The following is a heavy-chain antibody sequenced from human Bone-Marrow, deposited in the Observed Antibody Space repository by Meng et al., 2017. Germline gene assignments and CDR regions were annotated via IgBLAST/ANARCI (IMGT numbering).Heavy chain of an antibody. Sequence: QVQLVHSGAEVKKPGASVKVSCTASGYPFTGHYMHWVRQAPGQGLEWMGCINPTGSTTKYSQTFRGRVTMTRDTSTSTVSMELSSLRSEDTAVYFCAAEGATLKNFDYWGQGTLVTVSS. CDR1: GYPFTGHY. CDR3: AAEGATLKNFDY. V-gene: IGHV1-46*01. CDR2: INPTGSTT. J-gene: IGHJ4*02.